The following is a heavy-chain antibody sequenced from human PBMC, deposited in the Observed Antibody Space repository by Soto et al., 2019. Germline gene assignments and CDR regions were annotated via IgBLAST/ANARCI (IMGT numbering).Heavy chain of an antibody. CDR1: GGSINSYY. V-gene: IGHV4-59*01. CDR3: ARHRVDYDSSGYYYYDYGMDV. CDR2: IYSSGST. Sequence: QVQLQESGPGLVKPSETLSLTCTVSGGSINSYYWSWIRQPPGKGLEWIGHIYSSGSTNYNPSLKPRVNMSLDTSKNQFALKLNSVSAADTAGYYCARHRVDYDSSGYYYYDYGMDVWGQGTTVTVSS. J-gene: IGHJ6*01. D-gene: IGHD3-22*01.